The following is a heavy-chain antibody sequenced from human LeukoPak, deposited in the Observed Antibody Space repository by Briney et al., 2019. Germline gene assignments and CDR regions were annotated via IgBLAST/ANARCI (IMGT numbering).Heavy chain of an antibody. J-gene: IGHJ3*02. D-gene: IGHD1-26*01. Sequence: GGSLRLSCVASGYTFSSYTMSWVRQAPGKGLECVSAIIGRGDSTYYADSVKGRFTISRDNSKNTLYLQMNSLRAEDTAVYYCAKDSSRSSGSYLVDAFDIWGQGTMVTVSS. V-gene: IGHV3-23*01. CDR3: AKDSSRSSGSYLVDAFDI. CDR1: GYTFSSYT. CDR2: IIGRGDST.